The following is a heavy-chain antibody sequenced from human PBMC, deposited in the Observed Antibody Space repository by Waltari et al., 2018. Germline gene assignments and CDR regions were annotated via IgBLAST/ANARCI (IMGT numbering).Heavy chain of an antibody. CDR2: ISSSSSTI. D-gene: IGHD1-7*01. CDR1: GFTFSSYS. Sequence: EVQLVESGGGLVQPGGSLRLSCAASGFTFSSYSMNWVRTAPGKGLEWVSYISSSSSTIYYADSVKGRFTISRDNAKNSLYLQMNSLRAEDTAVYYCATLPWNWNYVGHFDYWGQGTLVTVSS. V-gene: IGHV3-48*04. J-gene: IGHJ4*02. CDR3: ATLPWNWNYVGHFDY.